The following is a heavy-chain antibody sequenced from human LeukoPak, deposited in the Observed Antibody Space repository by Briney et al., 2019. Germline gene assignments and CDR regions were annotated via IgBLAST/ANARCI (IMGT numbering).Heavy chain of an antibody. Sequence: ASAKVSCKASGYRFSSYGIGGVRQAPGQGLEWMGWISAYNGDTNSAQKFQGRVTMTTDTSTSTAYMELRSLSSDDTAVYYCARPLTHYYDSSGRYGFGVWGQGTLVIVSS. J-gene: IGHJ3*01. V-gene: IGHV1-18*01. CDR3: ARPLTHYYDSSGRYGFGV. D-gene: IGHD3-22*01. CDR2: ISAYNGDT. CDR1: GYRFSSYG.